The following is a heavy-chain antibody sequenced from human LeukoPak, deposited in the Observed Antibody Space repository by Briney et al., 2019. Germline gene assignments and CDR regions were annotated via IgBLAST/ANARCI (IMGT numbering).Heavy chain of an antibody. J-gene: IGHJ4*02. CDR3: AKVSWFGELLPRVQDY. CDR2: IGSNGDNT. CDR1: GFIVSNNY. V-gene: IGHV3-23*01. Sequence: QAGGSLRLSCAASGFIVSNNYISWVRQAPGKGLEWVSGIGSNGDNTYYADSVKGRFTISRDNSKNTLHLQMNSLRAEDTALYHCAKVSWFGELLPRVQDYWGQGTLVTVSS. D-gene: IGHD3-10*01.